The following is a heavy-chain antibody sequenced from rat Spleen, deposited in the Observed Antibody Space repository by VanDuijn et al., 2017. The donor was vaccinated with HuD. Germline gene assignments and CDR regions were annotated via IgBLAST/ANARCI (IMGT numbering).Heavy chain of an antibody. J-gene: IGHJ2*01. CDR2: IWTGGTT. D-gene: IGHD4-3*01. Sequence: QVQLKESGPGLVQSSQTLSLTCTVSGFSLSSSHVTWVRQPPGRGLEWLVIIWTGGTTAYNSLIKSRLSITRDTSESQVFLKMNSLQSEDTATCSCARDFGPFGITYWGQGVMVTVAS. CDR3: ARDFGPFGITY. CDR1: GFSLSSSH. V-gene: IGHV2-43*01.